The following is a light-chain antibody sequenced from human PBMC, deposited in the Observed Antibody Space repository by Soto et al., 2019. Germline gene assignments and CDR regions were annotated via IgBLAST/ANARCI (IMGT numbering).Light chain of an antibody. J-gene: IGKJ4*01. Sequence: DIVMTQSPLSLPVTPGEPASISCRSSQSLLHSSGRYYLDWYLQKPGQSPQLLIYLGSHRASVVPERWSGIGSGTEFTLTISGVEAEDVGLYYLLQARQTPFTFGGGTRADIK. CDR2: LGS. CDR1: QSLLHSSGRYY. CDR3: LQARQTPFT. V-gene: IGKV2-28*01.